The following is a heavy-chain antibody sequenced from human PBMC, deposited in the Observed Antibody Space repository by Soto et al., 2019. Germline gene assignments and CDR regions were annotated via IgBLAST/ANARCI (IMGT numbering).Heavy chain of an antibody. CDR2: IRGTGDTT. CDR1: GFTFSSYA. J-gene: IGHJ6*02. D-gene: IGHD1-1*01. Sequence: EVQLLESGGGLVQPGGSLRLFCAASGFTFSSYAMTWVRQAPGKGLEWVSVIRGTGDTTYYADSVKGRFTISRDNSKNTLYLQMSSLRAEDTAIYYCAKQQGPGTPYYYAMDVWGQGTTVTVSS. CDR3: AKQQGPGTPYYYAMDV. V-gene: IGHV3-23*01.